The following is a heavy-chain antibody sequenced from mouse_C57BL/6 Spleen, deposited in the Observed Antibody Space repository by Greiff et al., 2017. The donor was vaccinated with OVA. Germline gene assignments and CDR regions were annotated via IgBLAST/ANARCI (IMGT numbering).Heavy chain of an antibody. D-gene: IGHD2-5*01. CDR2: IHPNSGST. CDR1: GYTFTSYW. V-gene: IGHV1-64*01. CDR3: ARRGYSNLWYFDV. Sequence: QVQLQQPGAELVKPGASVKLSCKASGYTFTSYWMHWVKQRPGQGLEWIGMIHPNSGSTNYNEKFKSKATLTVDKSSSTAYMQLSSLTSEDSAVYYCARRGYSNLWYFDVWGTGTTVTVSS. J-gene: IGHJ1*03.